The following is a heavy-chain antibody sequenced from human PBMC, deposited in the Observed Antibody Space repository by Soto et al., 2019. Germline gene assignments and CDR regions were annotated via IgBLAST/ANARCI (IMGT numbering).Heavy chain of an antibody. CDR1: GASVSNGY. CDR2: MYFGGSF. J-gene: IGHJ5*02. D-gene: IGHD3-22*01. V-gene: IGHV4-59*02. Sequence: SETLSLTCNVSGASVSNGYWSWIRQPPGKRLEWIGFMYFGGSFNYNPSLTSRATISVETSKNQFSMKLTSVTASDTAVYYCARSYYDSTGFAVDPWGQGTLVTVSS. CDR3: ARSYYDSTGFAVDP.